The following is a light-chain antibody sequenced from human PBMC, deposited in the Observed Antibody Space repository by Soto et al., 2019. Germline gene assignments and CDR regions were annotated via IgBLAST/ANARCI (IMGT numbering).Light chain of an antibody. Sequence: QSVLTQPPSASGTPGQRVTISCSGSSSNIGRNAVNWYQQLPGTVPKLLIYGNYQRPSGVPDRFSGSESATSASLAISGLQSEDEADYYCAAWDDSLKSWVFGGGTKQTVL. CDR1: SSNIGRNA. J-gene: IGLJ3*02. V-gene: IGLV1-44*01. CDR3: AAWDDSLKSWV. CDR2: GNY.